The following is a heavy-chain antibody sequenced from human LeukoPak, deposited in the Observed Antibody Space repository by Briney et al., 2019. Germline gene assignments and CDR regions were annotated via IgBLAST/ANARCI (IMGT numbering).Heavy chain of an antibody. CDR3: AREGCSGGSCYSYDY. J-gene: IGHJ4*02. CDR2: ISWNSGSI. V-gene: IGHV3-9*03. CDR1: GFTFDDYA. Sequence: GGSLRLSCAASGFTFDDYAMHWVRQAPGKGLEWVSGISWNSGSIGYADSVKGRFTISRDNAKNSLYLQMNSLRAEDMALYYCAREGCSGGSCYSYDYWGQGTLVTVSS. D-gene: IGHD2-15*01.